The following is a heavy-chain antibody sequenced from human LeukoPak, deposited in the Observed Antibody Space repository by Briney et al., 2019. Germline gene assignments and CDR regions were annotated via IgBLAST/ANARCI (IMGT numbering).Heavy chain of an antibody. CDR1: GGTFSSYA. CDR3: ARDREYCTNGVCSNFDAFDI. J-gene: IGHJ3*02. CDR2: IIPIFGTA. Sequence: SVKVSCKASGGTFSSYAISWVRQAPGQGLEWMGGIIPIFGTANYAQKFQGRVTITADESTSTAYMELRSLRSDDTAVYYRARDREYCTNGVCSNFDAFDIWGQGTMVTVSS. V-gene: IGHV1-69*13. D-gene: IGHD2-8*01.